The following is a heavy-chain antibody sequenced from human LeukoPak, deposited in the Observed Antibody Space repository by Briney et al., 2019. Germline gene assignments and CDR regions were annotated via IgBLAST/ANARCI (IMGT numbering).Heavy chain of an antibody. D-gene: IGHD2-15*01. J-gene: IGHJ3*02. CDR1: GYTLTELS. V-gene: IGHV1-24*01. CDR3: AKDSFRCSGGTCLLYAFDM. CDR2: FDPEDGET. Sequence: GASVKVSCKVSGYTLTELSMHWVRQAPGKGLEWMGGFDPEDGETIYAQKFQGRVTMTEATSTDTAYMKLSSLRAEDTAVYYCAKDSFRCSGGTCLLYAFDMWGQGTMVTVSS.